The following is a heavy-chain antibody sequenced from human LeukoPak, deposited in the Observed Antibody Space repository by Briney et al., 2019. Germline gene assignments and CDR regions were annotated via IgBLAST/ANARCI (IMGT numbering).Heavy chain of an antibody. CDR1: GFTFSSYS. D-gene: IGHD3-9*01. J-gene: IGHJ3*02. V-gene: IGHV3-48*01. Sequence: GGSLRLSCAASGFTFSSYSMNWVRQAPGKGLEWVSYISSSSSTIYYADSVKGRFTISRDNAKNTLYLQMNSLRAEDTAVYYCARDAQLRYFDWLPTLGAFDIWGQGTMVTVSS. CDR2: ISSSSSTI. CDR3: ARDAQLRYFDWLPTLGAFDI.